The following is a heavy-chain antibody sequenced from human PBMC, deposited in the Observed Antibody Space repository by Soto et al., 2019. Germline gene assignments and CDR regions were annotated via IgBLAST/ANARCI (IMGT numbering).Heavy chain of an antibody. D-gene: IGHD5-18*01. Sequence: ISQPPGEGLEWIGTFYYSGSTYYNPSLKSRVTISVDTSKNQFSLKLSSVTAADTAVYYCASLKLGYSTFDPWGQGTLVTVSS. V-gene: IGHV4-30-4*01. J-gene: IGHJ5*02. CDR2: FYYSGST. CDR3: ASLKLGYSTFDP.